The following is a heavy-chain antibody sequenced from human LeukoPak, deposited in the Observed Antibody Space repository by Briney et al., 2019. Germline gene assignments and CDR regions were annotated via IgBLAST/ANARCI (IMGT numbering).Heavy chain of an antibody. CDR3: ARDRQQQLVRHDAIDI. CDR2: ISAYNGNK. V-gene: IGHV1-18*01. CDR1: GYTFTSYG. J-gene: IGHJ3*02. Sequence: AAVKVSRKASGYTFTSYGISWVRQAPGQGREWMGWISAYNGNKNYAQKLQGRVTINTDTSTSTHYMALRSLRSDDTAVYVFARDRQQQLVRHDAIDIWGQGTMVTVPS. D-gene: IGHD6-13*01.